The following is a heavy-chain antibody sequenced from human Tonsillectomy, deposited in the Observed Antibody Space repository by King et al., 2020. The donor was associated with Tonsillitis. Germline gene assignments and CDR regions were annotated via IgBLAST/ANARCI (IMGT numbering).Heavy chain of an antibody. CDR1: GGSFSGYY. CDR2: INHSGST. J-gene: IGHJ4*02. Sequence: VQLQQWGAGLLKPSETLSLTCAVYGGSFSGYYWSWIRQPPGKGLEWIGEINHSGSTNYNPSLKSRVTISVDTSKNQFSLKLSSVTAADTAVYYCARRAATRGLYYFDYWGQGTLVTVSS. CDR3: ARRAATRGLYYFDY. D-gene: IGHD3-22*01. V-gene: IGHV4-34*01.